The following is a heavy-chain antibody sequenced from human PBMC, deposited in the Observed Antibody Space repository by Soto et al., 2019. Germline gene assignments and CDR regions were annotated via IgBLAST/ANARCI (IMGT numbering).Heavy chain of an antibody. D-gene: IGHD6-13*01. Sequence: EVQLLESGGGLVQPGGSLRLSCAASSFIFSNYAMSWVRQAPGEGLEWISAISGGGGTTYYAESVKGLISISRDNTKNTLYLQLNSLRFEDTAIYYCATMSDRGVAAAVYLWGRGTLVSVSS. CDR1: SFIFSNYA. V-gene: IGHV3-23*01. CDR2: ISGGGGTT. CDR3: ATMSDRGVAAAVYL. J-gene: IGHJ2*01.